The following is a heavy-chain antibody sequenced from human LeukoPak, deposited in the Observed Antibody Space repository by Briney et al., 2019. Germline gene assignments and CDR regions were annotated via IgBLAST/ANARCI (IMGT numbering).Heavy chain of an antibody. CDR3: ARERPPTIFRSLYGMDV. J-gene: IGHJ6*02. CDR1: GYTFTGYY. D-gene: IGHD3-3*01. V-gene: IGHV1-2*02. Sequence: ASVKVSCKASGYTFTGYYMHWVRQAPGQGLEWMGWINPNSGGTNYAQKLQGRVTMTTDTSTSTAYMELRSLRSDDTAVYYCARERPPTIFRSLYGMDVWGQGTTVTVSS. CDR2: INPNSGGT.